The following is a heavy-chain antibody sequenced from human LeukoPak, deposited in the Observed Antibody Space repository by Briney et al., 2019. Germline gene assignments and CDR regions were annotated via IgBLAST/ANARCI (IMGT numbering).Heavy chain of an antibody. Sequence: VKISCKVSGYTFTDYYMHWVQQAPGKGLEWMGLVDPEDGETIYAQMLQGRVTITADTSPDTAYMELSSPRSEDTAMYYCATTTNRARYFDYWGQGTLVTVSS. CDR1: GYTFTDYY. D-gene: IGHD2-8*01. CDR2: VDPEDGET. CDR3: ATTTNRARYFDY. J-gene: IGHJ4*02. V-gene: IGHV1-69-2*01.